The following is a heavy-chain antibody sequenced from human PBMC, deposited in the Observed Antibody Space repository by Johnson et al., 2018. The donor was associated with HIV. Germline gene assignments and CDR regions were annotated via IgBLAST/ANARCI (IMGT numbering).Heavy chain of an antibody. J-gene: IGHJ3*01. CDR2: IKEDGSEK. Sequence: MLLVESGGDLVQPGGSLRLSCVSSGFDFSSYWMNWVRQAPGKGLEWVANIKEDGSEKYYVDSVKGRFTISRDNAKNSLSLQMNSLSAEDTALYYCARPIFGVVSSPVDAFGAWGQGTMVTVSS. V-gene: IGHV3-7*03. CDR1: GFDFSSYW. CDR3: ARPIFGVVSSPVDAFGA. D-gene: IGHD3-3*01.